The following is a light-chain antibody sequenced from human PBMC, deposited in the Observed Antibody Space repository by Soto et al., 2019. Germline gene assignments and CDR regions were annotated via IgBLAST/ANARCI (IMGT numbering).Light chain of an antibody. CDR3: QQRSNWPLT. CDR2: DAS. Sequence: EILLTQSPDSLSLSPGDRATLSCRASQSFSSTFFAWYQQKPGQAPRLLIYDASNRATGIPARFSGSGSGTDFTLIISSLEPEDLAVYYCQQRSNWPLTFGGGTKVEIK. CDR1: QSFSSTF. J-gene: IGKJ4*01. V-gene: IGKV3D-20*02.